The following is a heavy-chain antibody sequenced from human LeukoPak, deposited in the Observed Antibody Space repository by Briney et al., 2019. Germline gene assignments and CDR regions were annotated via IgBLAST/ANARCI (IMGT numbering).Heavy chain of an antibody. V-gene: IGHV4-39*01. CDR2: IYYSGST. Sequence: PSETLSLTCTVSGGSISSSSYYWGWIRQPPGKGLEWIGSIYYSGSTYYNPSLKSRVTISVDTSKNQFSLKLSSVTAAGTAVYYCARGVTMIVVVIHDWYFDLWGRGTLVTVSS. CDR1: GGSISSSSYY. CDR3: ARGVTMIVVVIHDWYFDL. J-gene: IGHJ2*01. D-gene: IGHD3-22*01.